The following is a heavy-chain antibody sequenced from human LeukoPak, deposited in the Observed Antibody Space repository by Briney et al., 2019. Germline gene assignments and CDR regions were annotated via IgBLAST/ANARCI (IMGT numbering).Heavy chain of an antibody. Sequence: GGALRLSCAASGFTFSSYWMSWVRQAPGKGLEWVANIKQDGREKYYVDTVKGRFTISRDNAKNSLYLKMNSLRAEDTAVYYCARDSRYGSGSYLAFDIWGQGTMVTVSS. CDR1: GFTFSSYW. D-gene: IGHD3-10*01. CDR3: ARDSRYGSGSYLAFDI. CDR2: IKQDGREK. V-gene: IGHV3-7*01. J-gene: IGHJ3*02.